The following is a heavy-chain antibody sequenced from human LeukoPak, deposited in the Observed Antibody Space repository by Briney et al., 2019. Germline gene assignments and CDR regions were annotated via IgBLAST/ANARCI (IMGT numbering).Heavy chain of an antibody. D-gene: IGHD3-10*01. CDR3: AREEVSVISDTCCSGLGY. CDR2: INPNSGGT. V-gene: IGHV1-2*02. Sequence: ASVKVSCKASGYTFTGFYIHWVRQAPGQGLEWMGWINPNSGGTNYAQKLQGRVTMTRDTSINTAYMELGSLGSDDTAVYYCAREEVSVISDTCCSGLGYWGQGTLVTVSS. CDR1: GYTFTGFY. J-gene: IGHJ4*02.